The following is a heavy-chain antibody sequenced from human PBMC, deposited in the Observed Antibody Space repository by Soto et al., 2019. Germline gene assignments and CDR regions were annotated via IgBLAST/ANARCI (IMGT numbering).Heavy chain of an antibody. Sequence: GGTLRLSCAASGFTFSNAWMSWVRQAPGKGLEWVGRIKSKTDGGTTDYAAPVKGRFTISRDDSKNTLYLQMNSLKTEDTAVYYCTTTRTASRSVFHFDYCGQGTLGTVSS. CDR3: TTTRTASRSVFHFDY. CDR2: IKSKTDGGTT. CDR1: GFTFSNAW. V-gene: IGHV3-15*01. D-gene: IGHD3-3*01. J-gene: IGHJ4*02.